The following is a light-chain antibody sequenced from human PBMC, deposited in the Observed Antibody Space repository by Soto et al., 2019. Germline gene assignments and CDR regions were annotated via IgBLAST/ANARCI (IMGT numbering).Light chain of an antibody. CDR3: QKCDYLPI. CDR2: DAS. J-gene: IGKJ3*01. V-gene: IGKV1-33*01. CDR1: HDITSY. Sequence: DIQMTQSPSSLSASVGDRVTITCQASHDITSYLNWYQHKPGKAPKLLIYDASILEAGGPSRFSGSGSGTDFTLHISSLQPEDVATYYCQKCDYLPIFGPGTPVDFK.